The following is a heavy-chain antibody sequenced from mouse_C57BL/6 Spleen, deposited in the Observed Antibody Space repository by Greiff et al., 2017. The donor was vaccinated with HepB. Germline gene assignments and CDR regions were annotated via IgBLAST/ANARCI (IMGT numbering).Heavy chain of an antibody. Sequence: QVQLQQSGAELARPGASVKLSCKASGYTFTSYGISWVKQRTGQGLEWIGEIYPRSGNTYYTEKFKGKATLTADKSSSTAYMALRSLTSEDSAVYFCARGRTAQGAYAMDYWGQGTSVTVSS. CDR3: ARGRTAQGAYAMDY. J-gene: IGHJ4*01. CDR1: GYTFTSYG. D-gene: IGHD3-2*02. V-gene: IGHV1-81*01. CDR2: IYPRSGNT.